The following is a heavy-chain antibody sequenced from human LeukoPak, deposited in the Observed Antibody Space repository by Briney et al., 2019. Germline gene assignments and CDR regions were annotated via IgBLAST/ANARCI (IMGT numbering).Heavy chain of an antibody. CDR1: GFTPSSYA. V-gene: IGHV3-21*04. CDR3: ARDKWLTTTHHFEY. CDR2: ISSSSSYI. D-gene: IGHD4-11*01. J-gene: IGHJ4*02. Sequence: GGSLRLSCAASGFTPSSYAMSWVRQAPGKGLEWVSSISSSSSYIYYADSVKGRFTISRDSAKNSVYLQMNSLRAELTAVYSFARDKWLTTTHHFEYWGQGTLVTVSS.